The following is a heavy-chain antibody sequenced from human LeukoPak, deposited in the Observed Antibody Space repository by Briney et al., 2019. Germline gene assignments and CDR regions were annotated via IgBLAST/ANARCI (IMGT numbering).Heavy chain of an antibody. CDR2: INHSGST. J-gene: IGHJ4*02. CDR3: ARGLDFWSGYYLTYYFDY. V-gene: IGHV4-34*01. CDR1: GGSFSGYY. D-gene: IGHD3-3*01. Sequence: PSETLSLTCAVYGGSFSGYYWSWIRQPPGKGLEWIGEINHSGSTNYNPSLKSRVTISVDTSKNQFSLKLSPVTAADTAVYYCARGLDFWSGYYLTYYFDYWGQGTLVTVSS.